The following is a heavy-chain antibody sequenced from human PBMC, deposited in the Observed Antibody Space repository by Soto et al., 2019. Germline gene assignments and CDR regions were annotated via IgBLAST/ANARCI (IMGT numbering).Heavy chain of an antibody. V-gene: IGHV4-59*01. CDR3: ARISAYSSGWYTYYFDY. Sequence: QVQLQESGPGLVKPSETLSLTCTVSGGSTSSYYWGWIRQPPGKALEWIGYFFYGGTSNYNPSLKRRVTISGDTSENQLSLRLTSVTAAATAVYYCARISAYSSGWYTYYFDYWGQGILVTVSS. J-gene: IGHJ4*02. CDR1: GGSTSSYY. D-gene: IGHD6-13*01. CDR2: FFYGGTS.